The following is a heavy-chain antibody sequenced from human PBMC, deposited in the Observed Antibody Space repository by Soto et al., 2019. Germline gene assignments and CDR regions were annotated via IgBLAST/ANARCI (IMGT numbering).Heavy chain of an antibody. V-gene: IGHV3-21*06. CDR1: GFTFSDYI. Sequence: LRLSCAASGFTFSDYIVHWVRRAPGKGLEWVSSISGIRDYIRYADSVKGRFTISRDNAKTSLYLQMNSLTAEDTAVYYCAREGVHNYTEYYFDYWGQGTLVTVSS. CDR2: ISGIRDYI. D-gene: IGHD3-10*01. CDR3: AREGVHNYTEYYFDY. J-gene: IGHJ4*02.